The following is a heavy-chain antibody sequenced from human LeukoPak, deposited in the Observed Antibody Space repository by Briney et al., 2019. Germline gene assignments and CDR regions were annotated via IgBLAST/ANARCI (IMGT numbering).Heavy chain of an antibody. D-gene: IGHD2-21*02. V-gene: IGHV1-2*02. Sequence: GASVNVSCKASGYTFTGYYMHWVRQAPGQGLEWMGWINPNSGGTNYAQKFQGRVTMTRDTSISTAYMELSSLRSEDTAVYYCAISPAYCGGDCPLRYWGQGTLVTVSS. CDR3: AISPAYCGGDCPLRY. CDR2: INPNSGGT. J-gene: IGHJ4*02. CDR1: GYTFTGYY.